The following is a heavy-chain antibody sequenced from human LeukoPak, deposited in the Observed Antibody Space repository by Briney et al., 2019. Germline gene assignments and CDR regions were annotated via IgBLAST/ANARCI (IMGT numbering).Heavy chain of an antibody. D-gene: IGHD4-17*01. CDR1: GGSFSGYY. Sequence: SETLSLTCAVYGGSFSGYYWSWIRQPPGKGLEWIGEINHSGSTNYNPSLKSRVTISVDTSKNQFSLKLSSVTAADTAVYYCARGRTVTYDYWGQGTLVTVSS. J-gene: IGHJ4*02. V-gene: IGHV4-34*01. CDR2: INHSGST. CDR3: ARGRTVTYDY.